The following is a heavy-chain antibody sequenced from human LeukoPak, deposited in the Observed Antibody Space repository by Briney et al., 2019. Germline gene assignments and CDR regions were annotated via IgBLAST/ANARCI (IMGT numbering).Heavy chain of an antibody. CDR3: AKDEKPWAGVSYFDY. Sequence: PGGSLRLSCAASGFTFSYYAMTWVRQAPGKGLEWVSTVFGLDHRTSYADSVKGRFTISRDNSKNTLYLQMNSLRAEDTAVYYCAKDEKPWAGVSYFDYWGQGTLVTVSS. V-gene: IGHV3-23*01. D-gene: IGHD3-10*01. CDR1: GFTFSYYA. J-gene: IGHJ4*02. CDR2: VFGLDHRT.